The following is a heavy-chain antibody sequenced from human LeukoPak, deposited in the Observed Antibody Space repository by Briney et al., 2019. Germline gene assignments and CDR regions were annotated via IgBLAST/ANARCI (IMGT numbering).Heavy chain of an antibody. CDR1: GGSISSGGYY. CDR3: ARGGYCGGDCYSGFDP. V-gene: IGHV4-31*03. J-gene: IGHJ5*02. Sequence: SETLSLTCTVSGGSISSGGYYWSWIRQHPGKGLEWIGYIYYSGSTYYNPSLKSRVTISVDTSKNQFSLKLSSVTAADTAVYYCARGGYCGGDCYSGFDPWGQGTLVTVSS. CDR2: IYYSGST. D-gene: IGHD2-21*02.